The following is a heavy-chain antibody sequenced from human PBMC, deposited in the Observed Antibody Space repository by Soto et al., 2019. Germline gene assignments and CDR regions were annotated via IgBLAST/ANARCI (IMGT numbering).Heavy chain of an antibody. V-gene: IGHV3-74*01. CDR3: ARDPLLIGDTDYGLDV. Sequence: EVQLVESGGGLVQPGGSLILSCAASGFTFSSYWMHWVRQAPGKGLVWVSRINNDGSSTSYADSVKGRFIISRDNAKSTLYLEMSSLRAEDTAVYYCARDPLLIGDTDYGLDVWGQGTTVTVSS. J-gene: IGHJ6*02. CDR1: GFTFSSYW. D-gene: IGHD2-21*01. CDR2: INNDGSST.